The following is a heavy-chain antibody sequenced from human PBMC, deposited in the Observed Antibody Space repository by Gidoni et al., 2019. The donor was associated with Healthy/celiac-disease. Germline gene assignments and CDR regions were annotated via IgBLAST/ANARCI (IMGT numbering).Heavy chain of an antibody. V-gene: IGHV4-34*01. CDR3: ARARIKGVVVVAAIHFDY. CDR1: GGSFSGSY. Sequence: QVQLQQWGAGLLKPSETLSLTCAVYGGSFSGSYWSWIRQHPGKGREWIGEINHSGSTNYNPSLKSRVTISVDTSKNQFSLNLSSVTAADTAVYYCARARIKGVVVVAAIHFDYWGQGTLVTVSS. J-gene: IGHJ4*02. D-gene: IGHD2-15*01. CDR2: INHSGST.